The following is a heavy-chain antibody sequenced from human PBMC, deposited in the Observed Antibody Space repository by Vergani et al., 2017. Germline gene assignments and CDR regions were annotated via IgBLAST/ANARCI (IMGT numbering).Heavy chain of an antibody. CDR3: ARVNTDTNGHLYYYYYMDV. V-gene: IGHV4-34*01. Sequence: QVQLQQWGGGLLKPSETLSLTCVVNGGSFTSYHWTWIRQSPGEGLEWVGEIDHTGRPDYNPSLKSRLTMSVDKSRNQFSLTLNSVTATDTAIYFCARVNTDTNGHLYYYYYMDVWGQGTAVTVS. D-gene: IGHD2-8*01. CDR2: IDHTGRP. CDR1: GGSFTSYH. J-gene: IGHJ6*03.